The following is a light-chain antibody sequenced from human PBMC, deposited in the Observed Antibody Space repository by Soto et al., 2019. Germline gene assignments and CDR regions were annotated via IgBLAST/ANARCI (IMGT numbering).Light chain of an antibody. Sequence: DIQLTQSPATLSGSVGDRATITCRASQSISSWLAWYQQKPGTEPKVLIYHASNLQSGVPSRFIGSRSGTEFTLTISSLEPDDFATYYCLQYNSYLTWTFGQGTKVDIK. CDR2: HAS. CDR1: QSISSW. V-gene: IGKV1-5*01. CDR3: LQYNSYLTWT. J-gene: IGKJ1*01.